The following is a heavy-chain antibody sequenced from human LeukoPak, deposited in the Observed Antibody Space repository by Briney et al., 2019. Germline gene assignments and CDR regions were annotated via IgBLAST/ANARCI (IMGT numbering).Heavy chain of an antibody. V-gene: IGHV1-69*04. J-gene: IGHJ5*02. CDR2: IIPILGIA. CDR3: ARDPGSYYDFWSGYYTALGEFDP. D-gene: IGHD3-3*01. CDR1: GGTLISYT. Sequence: SVKVSCKASGGTLISYTISWVRQAPGQGLEWMGRIIPILGIANYAQKFQGRVTITADKSTSTAYMELSSLRSEDTAVYYCARDPGSYYDFWSGYYTALGEFDPWGQGTLVTVSS.